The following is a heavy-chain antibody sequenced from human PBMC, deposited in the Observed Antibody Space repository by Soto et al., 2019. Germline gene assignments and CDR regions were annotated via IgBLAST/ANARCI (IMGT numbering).Heavy chain of an antibody. Sequence: PSEPLSLTCTFSGDSISISNYYWGWIRQPPGKGLEWIANIYYSGITYCNPSLKSRVAISVDTSKNQFSLKLSSVSAADTAIYYCARSNSGYYKWFDPWGQGTLVTVS. CDR2: IYYSGIT. D-gene: IGHD3-22*01. CDR3: ARSNSGYYKWFDP. CDR1: GDSISISNYY. J-gene: IGHJ5*02. V-gene: IGHV4-39*01.